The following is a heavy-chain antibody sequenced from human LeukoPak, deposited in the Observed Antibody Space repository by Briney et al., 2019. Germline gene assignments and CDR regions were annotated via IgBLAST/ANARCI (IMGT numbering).Heavy chain of an antibody. D-gene: IGHD2-21*02. CDR2: IYYSGST. V-gene: IGHV4-59*01. J-gene: IGHJ3*02. CDR3: ARVPLTAVWGAFDI. Sequence: SETLSLTCTVSGGSISSYYWSWIRQPPGKGLEWIGYIYYSGSTNYNPSLKSRVTISVDTSKNQFSLKLSSVTAADTAVYYCARVPLTAVWGAFDIWGQGTMVIVSS. CDR1: GGSISSYY.